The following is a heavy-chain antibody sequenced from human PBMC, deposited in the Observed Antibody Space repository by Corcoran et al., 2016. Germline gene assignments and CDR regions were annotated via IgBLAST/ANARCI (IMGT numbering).Heavy chain of an antibody. CDR3: TREREEYDILTGYYADY. J-gene: IGHJ4*02. CDR2: IRSKAYGGTT. CDR1: GFTFGDYA. D-gene: IGHD3-9*01. V-gene: IGHV3-49*05. Sequence: EVQLVESGGGLVKPGRSLRLSCTASGFTFGDYAMSWFRQAPGKGLEWVGFIRSKAYGGTTEYAASVKGRFTISRDDSKSIAYLQMNSLKTEETAVYYCTREREEYDILTGYYADYWGQGTLVTVSS.